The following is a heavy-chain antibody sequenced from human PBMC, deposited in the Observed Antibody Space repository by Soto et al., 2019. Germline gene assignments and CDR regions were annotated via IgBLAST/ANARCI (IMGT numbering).Heavy chain of an antibody. CDR2: ISGSGGST. CDR1: GFTFSSYA. Sequence: GGSLRLSCAASGFTFSSYAMSWVRQAPGKGLEWVSAISGSGGSTYYADSVKGRITISRDNSKNTLYLQMNSLRAEDTGVYDCARFAYSSGWYYFDIWGQGTLVTVSS. J-gene: IGHJ4*02. CDR3: ARFAYSSGWYYFDI. V-gene: IGHV3-23*01. D-gene: IGHD6-19*01.